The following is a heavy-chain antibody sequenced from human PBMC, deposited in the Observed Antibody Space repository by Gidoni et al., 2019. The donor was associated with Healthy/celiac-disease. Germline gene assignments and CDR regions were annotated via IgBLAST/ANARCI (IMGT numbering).Heavy chain of an antibody. D-gene: IGHD2-2*01. V-gene: IGHV2-5*02. CDR3: AHRRLVVPAAFYFDY. CDR1: GFSLRTSGVG. CDR2: IYWDDDK. J-gene: IGHJ4*02. Sequence: QITLKESGPTLVKPTQTLTLTCTFSGFSLRTSGVGVGWIRQPPGKALEWLALIYWDDDKRYSPSLKSRLTITKDTSKNQVVLTMTNMDPVDTATYYCAHRRLVVPAAFYFDYWGQGTLVTVSS.